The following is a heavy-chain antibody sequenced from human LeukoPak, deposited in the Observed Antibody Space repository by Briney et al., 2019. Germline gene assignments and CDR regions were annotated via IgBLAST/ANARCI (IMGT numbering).Heavy chain of an antibody. CDR2: IDPNSGGT. CDR3: ARVFIGVVEPAAIRFAFDI. Sequence: ASVKVSFKASGYTFTDYYIHWVRQAPGQGLEWMGWIDPNSGGTDYARKFQGRVTMTRDTSISTAYMELSRLTPDDTAVYYCARVFIGVVEPAAIRFAFDIWGQGTMVTVSS. CDR1: GYTFTDYY. V-gene: IGHV1-2*02. J-gene: IGHJ3*02. D-gene: IGHD2-2*01.